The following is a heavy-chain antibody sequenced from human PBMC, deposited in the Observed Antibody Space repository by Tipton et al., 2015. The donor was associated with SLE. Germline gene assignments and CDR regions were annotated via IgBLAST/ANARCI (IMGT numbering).Heavy chain of an antibody. V-gene: IGHV3-30*04. CDR2: ISYDGNDK. CDR1: GFTFSSYA. D-gene: IGHD7-27*01. Sequence: RSLRLSCAASGFTFSSYAMHRVRQAPGKGLEWVTLISYDGNDKNYADSVKGRFTISRDNSKNTLYLQMNSLRAEDTALYYCAREGNWAGEVDYWGQGTLVTVSS. CDR3: AREGNWAGEVDY. J-gene: IGHJ4*02.